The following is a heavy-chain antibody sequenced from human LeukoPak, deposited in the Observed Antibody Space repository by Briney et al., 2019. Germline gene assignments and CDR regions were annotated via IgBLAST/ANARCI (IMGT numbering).Heavy chain of an antibody. CDR1: GFTFSRYY. CDR3: ASGVYSSYYYFDY. J-gene: IGHJ4*02. Sequence: GGSLRLSCAASGFTFSRYYMHWVRQAPGKGLVWVSRIYTDGSVTNYADSVKGRFTVSRDNAKNTLYLQMNSLRAEDTAVYYCASGVYSSYYYFDYWGQGSLVTVSS. V-gene: IGHV3-74*01. CDR2: IYTDGSVT. D-gene: IGHD4-11*01.